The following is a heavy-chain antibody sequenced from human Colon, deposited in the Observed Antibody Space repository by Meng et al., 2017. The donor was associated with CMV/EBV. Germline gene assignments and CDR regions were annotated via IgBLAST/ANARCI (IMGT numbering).Heavy chain of an antibody. CDR2: INPNSGGT. V-gene: IGHV1-2*02. D-gene: IGHD3-22*01. CDR1: EYTFTGYY. J-gene: IGHJ4*02. CDR3: ARDWYPGDRRGSFDY. Sequence: VQLVKSGAVVKKPGASVKVSCKASEYTFTGYYMHWVRQAPGQGLEWMGWINPNSGGTNYAQKFQGRVTMTRDTSITTACMELSRLRSDDTAVYYCARDWYPGDRRGSFDYWGQGTLVTVSS.